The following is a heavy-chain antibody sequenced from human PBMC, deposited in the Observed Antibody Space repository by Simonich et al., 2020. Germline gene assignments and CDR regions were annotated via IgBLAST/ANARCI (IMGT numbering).Heavy chain of an antibody. J-gene: IGHJ3*02. D-gene: IGHD2-21*02. CDR2: ISSNRSYI. Sequence: EVQLVESGGGLVKPGGSLRLSCAASGYTFSSYSMNWVRQAQGKGLEWVSSISSNRSYINYADSGKGRFTISRDNAKNSLYLQMNSLRAEDTAVYYCARDTSDWGAFDIWGQGTMVTVSS. CDR3: ARDTSDWGAFDI. CDR1: GYTFSSYS. V-gene: IGHV3-21*01.